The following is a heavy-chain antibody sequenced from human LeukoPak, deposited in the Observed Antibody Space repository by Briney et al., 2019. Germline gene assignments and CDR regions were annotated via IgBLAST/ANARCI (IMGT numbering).Heavy chain of an antibody. CDR3: ARGRSIAARRNDAFDI. Sequence: ASVKVSCKASGGTFISYAISWVRQAPGQGREWMGGIIPIFGTANYAQKFQGRVTITADESTSTAYMELSSLRSEDTAVYYCARGRSIAARRNDAFDIWGQGTMVTVSS. D-gene: IGHD6-6*01. CDR1: GGTFISYA. CDR2: IIPIFGTA. J-gene: IGHJ3*02. V-gene: IGHV1-69*13.